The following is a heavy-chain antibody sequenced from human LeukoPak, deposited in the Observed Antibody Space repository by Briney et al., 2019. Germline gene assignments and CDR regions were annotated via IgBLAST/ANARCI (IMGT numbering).Heavy chain of an antibody. V-gene: IGHV1-2*02. CDR3: ARDRLYGDPIDY. CDR1: GYTFTGYY. J-gene: IGHJ4*02. Sequence: ASVEVSCKASGYTFTGYYMHWVRQAPGQGLEWMGWINPNSGGTNYAQKFQGRVTMTRDTSITTAYMELSRLRSDDTAVYYCARDRLYGDPIDYWGQGTLVTVSS. D-gene: IGHD4-17*01. CDR2: INPNSGGT.